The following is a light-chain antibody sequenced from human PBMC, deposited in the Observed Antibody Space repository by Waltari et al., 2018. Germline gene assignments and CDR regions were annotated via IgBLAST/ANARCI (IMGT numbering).Light chain of an antibody. CDR3: QQYGSPPLT. J-gene: IGKJ4*01. V-gene: IGKV3-20*01. Sequence: EFVLTQSPGTLSLSPGEGDTLSCRASQTVINNHLAWYQQRPGQAPRRLNYGASSRATGIPARFSGSWTGTDFTLTIRRLQPEEFAVYYCQQYGSPPLTFGGGTKVESK. CDR1: QTVINNH. CDR2: GAS.